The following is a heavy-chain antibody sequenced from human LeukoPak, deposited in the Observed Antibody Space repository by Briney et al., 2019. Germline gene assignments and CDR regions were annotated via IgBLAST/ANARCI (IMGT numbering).Heavy chain of an antibody. V-gene: IGHV4-61*01. CDR2: IYYSRST. D-gene: IGHD2-15*01. CDR1: GGSISSGSYY. CDR3: ARGLLSTTDSDAFDI. Sequence: SETLSLTCTVSGGSISSGSYYWSWIRQPPGKGLEWIGYIYYSRSTNYNPSLKSRVTISVDTSKNQFSLKLSSVTAADTAVYYCARGLLSTTDSDAFDIWGQGTMVTVSS. J-gene: IGHJ3*02.